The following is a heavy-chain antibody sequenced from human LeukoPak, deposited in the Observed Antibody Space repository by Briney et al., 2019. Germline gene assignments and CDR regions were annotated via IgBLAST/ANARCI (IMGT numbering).Heavy chain of an antibody. V-gene: IGHV4-39*06. D-gene: IGHD3-22*01. CDR3: AREGLRSLRQRNGMDV. Sequence: KASETLSLTCTVSGGSISSSSYYWGWIRQPPGKGLEWIGSIFYSGSAYYSPSLKSRVTISVDTSRNQLPMKLSSVTAADTAVYYCAREGLRSLRQRNGMDVWGQGTTVTVSS. CDR1: GGSISSSSYY. J-gene: IGHJ6*02. CDR2: IFYSGSA.